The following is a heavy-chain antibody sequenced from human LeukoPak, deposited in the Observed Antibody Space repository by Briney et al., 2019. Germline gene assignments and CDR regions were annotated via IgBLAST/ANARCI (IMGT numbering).Heavy chain of an antibody. J-gene: IGHJ4*02. CDR3: VKHGLSGTLDPRDYFDY. CDR2: MSNSGGRT. CDR1: GFTFSSYA. Sequence: GGSLRLSCSASGFTFSSYAMHWVRQAPGKGLEYVSSMSNSGGRTYYADSLKGRFTISRDNSRNTLYLKMSSLRAEDTAVYYCVKHGLSGTLDPRDYFDYWGQGTLVNVSS. D-gene: IGHD6-19*01. V-gene: IGHV3-64D*06.